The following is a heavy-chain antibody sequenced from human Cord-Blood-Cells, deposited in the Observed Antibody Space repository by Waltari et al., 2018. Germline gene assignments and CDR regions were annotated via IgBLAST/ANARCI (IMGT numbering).Heavy chain of an antibody. CDR1: GYTFTSYA. V-gene: IGHV1-3*01. CDR2: INAGNGNT. CDR3: ARDRGSSYYFDY. Sequence: QVQLVQSGAEVKKPGASVKVSCKASGYTFTSYAMHWVRQAPGQRLEWMGWINAGNGNTKDSQKFQGRVTITRDTSASTAYMELSSLRSEDTAVYYCARDRGSSYYFDYWGQGTLVTVSS. D-gene: IGHD6-6*01. J-gene: IGHJ4*02.